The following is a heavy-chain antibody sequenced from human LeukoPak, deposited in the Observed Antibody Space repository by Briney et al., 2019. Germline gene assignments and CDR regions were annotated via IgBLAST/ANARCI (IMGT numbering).Heavy chain of an antibody. CDR2: IYTSGST. CDR3: ARDMVRGEGYYYYYYMDV. J-gene: IGHJ6*03. CDR1: GGSISSYY. V-gene: IGHV4-4*07. D-gene: IGHD3-10*01. Sequence: PSETLSLTCTVSGGSISSYYWSWIRQPAGKGLEWIGRIYTSGSTNYNPSLKSRVTMSVDTSKNQFSLKLSSVTAADTAVYYCARDMVRGEGYYYYYYMDVWGKGTTVTISS.